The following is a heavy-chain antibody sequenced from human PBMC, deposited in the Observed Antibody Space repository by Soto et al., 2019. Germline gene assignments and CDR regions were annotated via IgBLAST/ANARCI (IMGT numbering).Heavy chain of an antibody. J-gene: IGHJ6*02. D-gene: IGHD3-3*01. CDR1: GYSFTSYW. V-gene: IGHV5-10-1*01. Sequence: ESLKISCKGSGYSFTSYWISWVRQMPGKGLEWMGRIDPSDSYTNYSPSFQGHVTISADKSISTAYLQWSSLKASDTAMYYCASPYYDFWSGYFSARPYYYGMDVWGQGTTVTVSS. CDR2: IDPSDSYT. CDR3: ASPYYDFWSGYFSARPYYYGMDV.